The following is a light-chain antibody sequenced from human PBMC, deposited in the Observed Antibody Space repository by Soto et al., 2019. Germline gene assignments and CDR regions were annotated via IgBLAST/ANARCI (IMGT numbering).Light chain of an antibody. Sequence: EVVLTQSPGTLSLSRGERATLSCRASQSVHSNLAWYQQKPGQAPRLLIYGASTRATGVPARFSGSGSGTEFTLTISSLQPDDFATYYCQHYNSYGTFGQGTKVDIK. CDR1: QSVHSN. V-gene: IGKV3-15*01. CDR3: QHYNSYGT. J-gene: IGKJ1*01. CDR2: GAS.